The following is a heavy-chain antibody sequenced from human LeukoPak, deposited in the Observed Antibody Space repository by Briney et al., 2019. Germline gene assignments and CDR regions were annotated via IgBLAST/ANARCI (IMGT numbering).Heavy chain of an antibody. V-gene: IGHV4-34*01. CDR2: INHSGST. CDR1: GGSFSGYY. D-gene: IGHD4-11*01. J-gene: IGHJ4*02. Sequence: PSETLSLTCAVYGGSFSGYYWSWIRQPPGKGLEWIGEINHSGSTNYNPSLKSRVTISVDTSKNQFSLKLSSVTAADTAVYYCARPATVTTAGYGYWGQGTLVTVSS. CDR3: ARPATVTTAGYGY.